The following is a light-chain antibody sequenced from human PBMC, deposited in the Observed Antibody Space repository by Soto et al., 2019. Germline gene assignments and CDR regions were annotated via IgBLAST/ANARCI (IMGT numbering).Light chain of an antibody. J-gene: IGKJ1*01. CDR1: QSVSRN. Sequence: IAMTQGPATLSVSPGERATLSCRASQSVSRNLAWYQQKPGQAPRLLISDASTRATGIPARFSGSVSGTEFTLTISSLESEDFAVYFCQQYGDRPRTFGQGTKVDI. CDR3: QQYGDRPRT. CDR2: DAS. V-gene: IGKV3-15*01.